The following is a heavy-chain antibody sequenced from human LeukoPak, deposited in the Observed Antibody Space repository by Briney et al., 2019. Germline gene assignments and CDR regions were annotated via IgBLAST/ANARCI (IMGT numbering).Heavy chain of an antibody. CDR3: VRDPSNSGNWFDL. J-gene: IGHJ5*02. CDR1: GFNLRDYW. Sequence: GGSLRLSCAASGFNLRDYWMHCVPHAPGKGLVWGSPLGTDGHYPNYADSVQGRFTIPRDNAKNTLYLHMDSLSAEETSFYYCVRDPSNSGNWFDLWGQGTLVTVCS. D-gene: IGHD4-11*01. V-gene: IGHV3-74*01. CDR2: LGTDGHYP.